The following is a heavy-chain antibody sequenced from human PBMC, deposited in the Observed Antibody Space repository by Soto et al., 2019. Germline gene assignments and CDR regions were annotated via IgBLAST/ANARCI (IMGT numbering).Heavy chain of an antibody. V-gene: IGHV3-33*01. CDR2: IWYDGSNK. CDR3: AREAYLPERHDALDI. CDR1: GFTFSSYG. Sequence: QVQLVESGGGVVQPGRSLRLSCAASGFTFSSYGMHWVRQAPGKGLEWVAVIWYDGSNKYYADSVKGRFTISRDNSKNMLYLQMNSLRAEDTAVYYCAREAYLPERHDALDIWGQGTMVTVSS. D-gene: IGHD2-2*02. J-gene: IGHJ3*02.